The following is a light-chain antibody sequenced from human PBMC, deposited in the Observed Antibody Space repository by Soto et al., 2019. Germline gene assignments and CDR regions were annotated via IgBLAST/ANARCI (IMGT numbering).Light chain of an antibody. V-gene: IGKV3-15*01. CDR2: STS. Sequence: EIVMPQSPATLSVSPGERATLSCRASQSVSSNLAWYQQKPGQAPRLLIYSTSTRATGIRTRYSGRGSGTYLSLSTSSLQSEDFAVNYCQQYNKSRITFGGGTKVVIK. CDR3: QQYNKSRIT. J-gene: IGKJ4*01. CDR1: QSVSSN.